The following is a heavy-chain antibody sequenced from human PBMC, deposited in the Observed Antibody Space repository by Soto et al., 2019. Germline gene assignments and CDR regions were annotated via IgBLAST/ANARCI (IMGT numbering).Heavy chain of an antibody. CDR2: ISYDGSNK. V-gene: IGHV3-30-3*01. CDR3: ARSPYGSGRSYYYYYGMDV. CDR1: GFTFSSYA. Sequence: GGSLRLSCAASGFTFSSYAMHWVRQAPGKGLEWVAVISYDGSNKYYADSVKGRFTISRDNSKNTLYLQMNSLSAEDTAVYYCARSPYGSGRSYYYYYGMDVWGQGTTVTVSS. D-gene: IGHD3-10*01. J-gene: IGHJ6*02.